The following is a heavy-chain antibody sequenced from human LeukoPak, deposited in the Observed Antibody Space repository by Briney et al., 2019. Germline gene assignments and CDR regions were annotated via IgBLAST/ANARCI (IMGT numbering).Heavy chain of an antibody. J-gene: IGHJ4*02. CDR1: GFTFSSYG. D-gene: IGHD6-19*01. Sequence: GGSLRLSCAASGFTFSSYGMHWVRQAPGKGLEWVAVISYDGSNKYYADSVKGRFTISRDNSKNTLYLQMNSLRAEDTAVYYCAKDQQQWLAFSFDYWGQGTLVTVSS. V-gene: IGHV3-30*18. CDR3: AKDQQQWLAFSFDY. CDR2: ISYDGSNK.